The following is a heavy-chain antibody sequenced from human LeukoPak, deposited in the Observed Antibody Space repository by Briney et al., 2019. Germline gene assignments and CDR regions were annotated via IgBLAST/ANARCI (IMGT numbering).Heavy chain of an antibody. D-gene: IGHD3-9*01. J-gene: IGHJ5*02. CDR1: GFTFSSYS. CDR3: ARGRHQYYDILTGYYGINWFDP. V-gene: IGHV3-21*01. Sequence: GGSLRLYCAASGFTFSSYSMNWVRQAPGKGLEWVSSISSSSSYIYYADSVKGRFTISRDNAKNSLYLQMNSLRAEDTAVYYCARGRHQYYDILTGYYGINWFDPWGQGTLVTVSS. CDR2: ISSSSSYI.